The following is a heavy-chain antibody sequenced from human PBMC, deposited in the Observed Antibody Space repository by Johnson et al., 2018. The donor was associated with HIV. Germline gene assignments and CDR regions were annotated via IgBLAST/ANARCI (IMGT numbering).Heavy chain of an antibody. V-gene: IGHV3-15*01. CDR3: TTRTWSDAFDI. CDR2: IKSRTDGGTT. D-gene: IGHD1-1*01. CDR1: GFTVSSNY. J-gene: IGHJ3*02. Sequence: VQLVESGGGLVQPGGSLRLSCAASGFTVSSNYMSWVRQAPGKGLEWVGRIKSRTDGGTTDYTAPVQGRFTISRDDSKNTLYLQMNSLKTEDTAVYFCTTRTWSDAFDIWGRGTMVTVSS.